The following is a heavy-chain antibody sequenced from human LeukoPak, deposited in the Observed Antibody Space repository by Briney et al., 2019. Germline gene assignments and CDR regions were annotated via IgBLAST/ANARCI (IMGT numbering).Heavy chain of an antibody. J-gene: IGHJ6*02. D-gene: IGHD6-25*01. CDR2: MNPNSGNT. Sequence: ASVKVSCKASGYTFTSYDINWVRQATGQGLEWMGWMNPNSGNTGYAQKFQGRVTMTRNTSISTAYMELSSLRSEDTAVYYCARGRFFTAKRYYYYGMDVWGQGTTVTVSS. V-gene: IGHV1-8*01. CDR3: ARGRFFTAKRYYYYGMDV. CDR1: GYTFTSYD.